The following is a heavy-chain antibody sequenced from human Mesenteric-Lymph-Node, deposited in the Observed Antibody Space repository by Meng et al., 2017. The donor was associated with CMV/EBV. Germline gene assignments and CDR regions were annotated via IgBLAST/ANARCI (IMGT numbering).Heavy chain of an antibody. CDR3: ARVERYSTSWYVDY. CDR1: GFTFNDYG. J-gene: IGHJ4*02. Sequence: GSLKISCAASGFTFNDYGMSWVRQAPGKGLEWVSGINWNGDSTGYADSVKGRFTISRDNAKNSLYLQMNSLRAEDTAFYYCARVERYSTSWYVDYWGQGTLVTVSS. D-gene: IGHD2-2*01. CDR2: INWNGDST. V-gene: IGHV3-20*04.